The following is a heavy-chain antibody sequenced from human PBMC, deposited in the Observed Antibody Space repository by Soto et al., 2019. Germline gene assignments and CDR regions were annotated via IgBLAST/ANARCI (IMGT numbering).Heavy chain of an antibody. CDR3: AKGGRQWLVTSDFNY. CDR2: VSHDGRNT. J-gene: IGHJ4*02. CDR1: GFTFSDYA. D-gene: IGHD6-19*01. V-gene: IGHV3-30*18. Sequence: VQLVESGGGVVQPGRSLRLSCAASGFTFSDYAMHWVRQAPGMGLEWVAVVSHDGRNTHYADSVKGRFTISRDSSKNTVALEMTSLRAEDTAVYYCAKGGRQWLVTSDFNYWGQGALVTVSS.